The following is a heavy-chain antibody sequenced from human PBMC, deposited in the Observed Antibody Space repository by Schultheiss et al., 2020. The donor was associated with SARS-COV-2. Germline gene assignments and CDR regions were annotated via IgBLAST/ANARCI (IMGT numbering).Heavy chain of an antibody. Sequence: GGSLRLSCAASGFTFSSHAMNWVRQAPGKGLEWVSSIDGSGGRTYYADSVKGRFTISRDNARNTLYLQMNSLRAEDTAVYYCARMVVPAASSPVDYWGQGTLVTVSS. J-gene: IGHJ4*02. CDR3: ARMVVPAASSPVDY. CDR2: IDGSGGRT. CDR1: GFTFSSHA. V-gene: IGHV3-23*01. D-gene: IGHD2-2*01.